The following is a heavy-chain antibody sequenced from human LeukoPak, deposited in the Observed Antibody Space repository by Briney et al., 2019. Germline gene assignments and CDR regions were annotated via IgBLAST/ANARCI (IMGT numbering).Heavy chain of an antibody. CDR3: AKDAHYDILPGYRTKPISYFDS. CDR1: GFTFSSYA. Sequence: PGGSLRLSCAASGFTFSSYAMHWVRQAPGKGLEWVAFIRYDGSNKYYADSVKGRFTISRDNSKNTLYLPMTSLRPKDTAVYYCAKDAHYDILPGYRTKPISYFDSWGQGTLVTVSS. V-gene: IGHV3-30*02. J-gene: IGHJ4*02. D-gene: IGHD3-9*01. CDR2: IRYDGSNK.